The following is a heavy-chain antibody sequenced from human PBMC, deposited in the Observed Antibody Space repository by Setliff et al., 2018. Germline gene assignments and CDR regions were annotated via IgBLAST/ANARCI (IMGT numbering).Heavy chain of an antibody. D-gene: IGHD6-19*01. J-gene: IGHJ3*02. Sequence: GGSLRLSCAASGFTFSSYSMNWVHQAPGKGLEWVSYISSSSSTIYYADSVKGRFTISRDNAKNSLYLQMNSLRAEDTAVYYCARGGEWLVPHAFDIWGQGTMVTVSS. CDR1: GFTFSSYS. CDR3: ARGGEWLVPHAFDI. CDR2: ISSSSSTI. V-gene: IGHV3-48*01.